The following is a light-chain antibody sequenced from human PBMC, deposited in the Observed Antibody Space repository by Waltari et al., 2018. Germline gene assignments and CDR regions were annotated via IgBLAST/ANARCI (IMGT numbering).Light chain of an antibody. CDR3: QQAASFPLT. Sequence: DIQMTQSPSSVSASVGDRVTIPCRARQGLRSWLAWFQQKPGKAPNRLLYAASSLQSGVPSRFSGSGSGTDFTRTISSLQPEDFATYYCQQAASFPLTFGGGTKVEIK. J-gene: IGKJ4*01. V-gene: IGKV1D-12*01. CDR1: QGLRSW. CDR2: AAS.